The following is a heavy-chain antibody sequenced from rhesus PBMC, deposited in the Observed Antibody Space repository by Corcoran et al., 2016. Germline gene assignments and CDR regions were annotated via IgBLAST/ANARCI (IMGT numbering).Heavy chain of an antibody. V-gene: IGHV3-37*01. CDR2: IIGNSSNT. Sequence: EVQLVESGGGLVQPGGSLRLSCAASGFTFSDHYMDWVRQAPGKGMEWVSSIIGNSSNTYYHNSVKGRFTISRDNAKNTLYLQMNSPRAEDTAVYYCAREDSNYDYFDYWGQGVLVTVSS. D-gene: IGHD4-23*01. CDR1: GFTFSDHY. J-gene: IGHJ4*01. CDR3: AREDSNYDYFDY.